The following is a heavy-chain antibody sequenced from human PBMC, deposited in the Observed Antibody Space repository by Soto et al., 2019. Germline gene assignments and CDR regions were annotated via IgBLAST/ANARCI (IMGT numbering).Heavy chain of an antibody. CDR2: IYYSGST. J-gene: IGHJ4*02. Sequence: QVQLQESGPGLVKPSQTLSLTCTVSSGSISSGGYYWSWIRQHPGKGLEWIGYIYYSGSTYYNPSLKSRVTISVDTSKNQLSLRLSSVTAADTAVYYCARDERDSSGYYRGYFDYWGQGTLVTVSS. D-gene: IGHD3-22*01. CDR3: ARDERDSSGYYRGYFDY. V-gene: IGHV4-31*03. CDR1: SGSISSGGYY.